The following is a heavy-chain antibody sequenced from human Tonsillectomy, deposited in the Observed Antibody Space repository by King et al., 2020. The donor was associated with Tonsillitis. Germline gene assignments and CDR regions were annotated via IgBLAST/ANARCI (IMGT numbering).Heavy chain of an antibody. V-gene: IGHV4-59*08. D-gene: IGHD6-19*01. Sequence: QLQESGPGLVKPSETLSLTCTVSGGSISSYYWSWVRQPPGKGLEWIGYSYYSGSTNYNPSLQSRVTMSVDTSKNQFSLKLSSVTAADTAVYYCARGTGWYFYWGQGTLVTVSS. CDR3: ARGTGWYFY. J-gene: IGHJ4*02. CDR1: GGSISSYY. CDR2: SYYSGST.